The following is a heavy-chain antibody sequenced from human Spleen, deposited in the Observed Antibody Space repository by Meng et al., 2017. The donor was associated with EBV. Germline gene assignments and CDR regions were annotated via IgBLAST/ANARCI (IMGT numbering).Heavy chain of an antibody. CDR2: INHSGST. V-gene: IGHV4-34*01. Sequence: QVQLQQWGARLLKPSEALSLTCAVYGGSFSGYYWSWIRQPPGKGLEWIGEINHSGSTNYNPSLKSRVTISVDTSKNQFSLKLSSVTAADTAVYYCARGCYCSGGSCDAFDIWGQGTMVTVPS. CDR3: ARGCYCSGGSCDAFDI. D-gene: IGHD2-15*01. CDR1: GGSFSGYY. J-gene: IGHJ3*02.